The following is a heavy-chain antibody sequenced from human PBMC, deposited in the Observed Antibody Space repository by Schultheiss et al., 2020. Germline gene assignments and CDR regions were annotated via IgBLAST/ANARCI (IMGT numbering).Heavy chain of an antibody. CDR3: ARSWVGATLFDY. CDR1: GFTFSSYG. CDR2: ISYDGSNK. Sequence: GGSLRLSCAASGFTFSSYGMHWVRQAPGKGLEWVAVISYDGSNKYYADSVKGRFTTSRDNARNSLYLQMNSLRDEDTAVYYCARSWVGATLFDYWGQGTLVTGYS. D-gene: IGHD1-26*01. J-gene: IGHJ4*02. V-gene: IGHV3-30*03.